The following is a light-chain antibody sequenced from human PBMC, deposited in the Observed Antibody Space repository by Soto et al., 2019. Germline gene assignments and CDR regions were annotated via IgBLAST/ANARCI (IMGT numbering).Light chain of an antibody. CDR2: SNT. Sequence: QPVLTQPPSASGTPGQRVTISCSGSSSNIGRNTVNWYQQFPGTAPKLLIYSNTQRPSGVPDRFSGSKSGTSASLAISGLQSEDEADYFCAAWDDSLTGVVFGGGTKVTVL. CDR1: SSNIGRNT. CDR3: AAWDDSLTGVV. V-gene: IGLV1-44*01. J-gene: IGLJ2*01.